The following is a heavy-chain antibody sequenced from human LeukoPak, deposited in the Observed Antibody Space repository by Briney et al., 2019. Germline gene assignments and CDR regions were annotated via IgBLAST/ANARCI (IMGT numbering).Heavy chain of an antibody. CDR2: INHSGST. J-gene: IGHJ3*02. Sequence: ASETLSLTCAVYGGSFSTYYWSWIRQPPGKGLEWIGEINHSGSTNYNPSLKSRVTISVDTSKNQFSLKLSSVTAADTAVYYCAREKTDYYDSSGYYLADAFDIWGQGTMVTVSS. CDR3: AREKTDYYDSSGYYLADAFDI. CDR1: GGSFSTYY. V-gene: IGHV4-34*01. D-gene: IGHD3-22*01.